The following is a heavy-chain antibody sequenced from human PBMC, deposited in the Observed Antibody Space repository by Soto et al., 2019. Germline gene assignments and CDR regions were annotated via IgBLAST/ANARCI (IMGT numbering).Heavy chain of an antibody. CDR2: INAYSGDR. J-gene: IGHJ4*02. D-gene: IGHD4-17*01. V-gene: IGHV1-18*01. CDR1: GYTFPSST. Sequence: QGALVQSGAEVKKPGASVKVSCKASGYTFPSSTISWLRQAPGQGLEWLGWINAYSGDRKFAQRFQGRVTMTTDTSTSTAYLELTSLTSDDTAIYYCASDNYGDSDYWGQGTLLTVSS. CDR3: ASDNYGDSDY.